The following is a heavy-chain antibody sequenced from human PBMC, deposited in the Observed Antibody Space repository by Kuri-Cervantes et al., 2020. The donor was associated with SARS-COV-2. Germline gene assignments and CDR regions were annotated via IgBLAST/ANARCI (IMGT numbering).Heavy chain of an antibody. J-gene: IGHJ4*02. D-gene: IGHD3-22*01. V-gene: IGHV4-59*11. CDR3: ARDPPGYYDSSGYYDY. CDR2: IYYSGST. CDR1: GGSISSHY. Sequence: SETLSLTCTVSGGSISSHYWSWIRQPPGKGLEWIGYIYYSGSTNYNPSLKSRVTISVDTSKNQFSLKLSSVTAADTAVYYCARDPPGYYDSSGYYDYWGQGTLVTVSS.